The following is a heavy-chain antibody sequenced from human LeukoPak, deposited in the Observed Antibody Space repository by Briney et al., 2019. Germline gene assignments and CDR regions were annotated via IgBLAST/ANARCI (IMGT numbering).Heavy chain of an antibody. D-gene: IGHD3-22*01. J-gene: IGHJ4*02. CDR2: INPNSGGT. CDR3: ARGGYYYDSSGYLF. CDR1: GYTFTGYY. V-gene: IGHV1-2*02. Sequence: ASVKVSFTASGYTFTGYYMHWVRQAPGQGREWMGWINPNSGGTNYAQKFQGRVTMTRDTSISTAYMELSRLRSDDTAVYYCARGGYYYDSSGYLFWGQGTLVTVSS.